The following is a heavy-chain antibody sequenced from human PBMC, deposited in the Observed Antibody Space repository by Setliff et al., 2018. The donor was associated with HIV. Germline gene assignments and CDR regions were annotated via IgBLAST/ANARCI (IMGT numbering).Heavy chain of an antibody. D-gene: IGHD2-15*01. CDR1: GGSISSDSYF. V-gene: IGHV4-61*02. CDR2: IYASGRT. Sequence: SETLSLTCNVSGGSISSDSYFWSWIRQPAGKGLEWIGRIYASGRTNCNSSLKSRVTMSVDTFKNQFSLKLSSVTAADTAVYYCAGGPVGYCSGGSCYGVLFWGQGTLVTVSS. CDR3: AGGPVGYCSGGSCYGVLF. J-gene: IGHJ4*02.